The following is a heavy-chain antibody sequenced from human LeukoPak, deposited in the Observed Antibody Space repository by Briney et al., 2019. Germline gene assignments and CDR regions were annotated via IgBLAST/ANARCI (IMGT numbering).Heavy chain of an antibody. J-gene: IGHJ6*02. V-gene: IGHV3-13*01. Sequence: GGSLRLSCAASGFSFSKNDMHWVRQRTGKGLEWVSGIGSTGDTNYIGSVKGRFTISRETAKNSLYLQMNSLGAEDTAVYYCASRTSWYYGLDVWGQGTTVTVSS. D-gene: IGHD1-1*01. CDR3: ASRTSWYYGLDV. CDR1: GFSFSKND. CDR2: IGSTGDT.